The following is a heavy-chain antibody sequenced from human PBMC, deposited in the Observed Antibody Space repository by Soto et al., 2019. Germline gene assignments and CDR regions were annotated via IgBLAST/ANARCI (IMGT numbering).Heavy chain of an antibody. CDR3: ARADWYCSGGSCYSGKLDY. V-gene: IGHV1-69*01. D-gene: IGHD2-15*01. Sequence: SVKVSCKASGGTFSSYAISWVRQAPGQWLEWMGGIIPIFGTANYAQKFQGRVTITADESTSTAYMELSSLRSEDTAVYYCARADWYCSGGSCYSGKLDYWGQGTLVTVSS. CDR1: GGTFSSYA. CDR2: IIPIFGTA. J-gene: IGHJ4*02.